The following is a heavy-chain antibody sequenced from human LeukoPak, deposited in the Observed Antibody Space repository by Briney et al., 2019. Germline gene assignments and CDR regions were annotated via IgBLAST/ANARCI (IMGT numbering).Heavy chain of an antibody. D-gene: IGHD1-7*01. V-gene: IGHV3-23*01. Sequence: GGSLRLSCAASGFTYSSYDMSWVRQAPGKGLEWVSAISGSGGSTYYADSVKGRFTISRDNSKNTLYLQMNSLRAEDTAVYYCARGITGTTSHYYYYYYMDVWGKGTTVTVSS. CDR2: ISGSGGST. J-gene: IGHJ6*03. CDR1: GFTYSSYD. CDR3: ARGITGTTSHYYYYYYMDV.